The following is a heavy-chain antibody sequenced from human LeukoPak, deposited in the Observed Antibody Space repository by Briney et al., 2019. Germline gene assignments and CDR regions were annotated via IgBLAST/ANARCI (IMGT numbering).Heavy chain of an antibody. CDR1: GYTFTGYY. CDR3: ASPDLYDSSGYWYAFDI. Sequence: GASVKVSCKASGYTFTGYYMHWVRQAPGQGLEWMGWINPNSGGTNYAQKFQGRVTMTRDTSISTAYMELSRLRSDDTAVYYCASPDLYDSSGYWYAFDIWGQGTMVTVSS. D-gene: IGHD3-22*01. V-gene: IGHV1-2*02. CDR2: INPNSGGT. J-gene: IGHJ3*02.